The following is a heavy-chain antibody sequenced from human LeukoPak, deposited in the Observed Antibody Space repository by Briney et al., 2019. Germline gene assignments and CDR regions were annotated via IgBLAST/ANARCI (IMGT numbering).Heavy chain of an antibody. D-gene: IGHD6-13*01. Sequence: GGSLRLSCAASGFTFSSYDMHWVRQATGKGLEWVSAIGTAGDTYYPGSVKGRFTISRENAKNYLYLQMNSLGGGDTAVYYCARGAAAGGYYYYGMDVRGQGTTVTVS. J-gene: IGHJ6*02. CDR2: IGTAGDT. CDR1: GFTFSSYD. V-gene: IGHV3-13*01. CDR3: ARGAAAGGYYYYGMDV.